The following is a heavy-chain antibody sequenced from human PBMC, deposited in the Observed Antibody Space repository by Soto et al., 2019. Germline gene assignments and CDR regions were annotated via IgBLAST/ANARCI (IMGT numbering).Heavy chain of an antibody. CDR2: ITGSGGST. CDR1: GFTFSNYA. CDR3: AKVAIYGVVYADGLDV. D-gene: IGHD3-3*01. V-gene: IGHV3-23*01. Sequence: EAQLLESGGGLVQPGGSLRLSCAASGFTFSNYAMSWVRQAPGKGLEWVSAITGSGGSTYYADSVKDRFTISRDNSKNTLYLQDSSLRAKDTAVYYCAKVAIYGVVYADGLDVWGQGTTVTVS. J-gene: IGHJ6*02.